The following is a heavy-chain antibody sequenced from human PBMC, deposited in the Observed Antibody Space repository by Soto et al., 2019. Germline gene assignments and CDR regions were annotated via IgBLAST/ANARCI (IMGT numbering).Heavy chain of an antibody. Sequence: PGGSLRLSCAASGFTFSSYSMNWVRQAPGKGLEWVSSISSSSSYIYYADSVKGRFTISRDNAKNSLNLQMNSLRAEDTAVYYCARLGAVAGTFDYWGQGTLVTVSS. J-gene: IGHJ4*02. V-gene: IGHV3-21*01. CDR3: ARLGAVAGTFDY. CDR2: ISSSSSYI. CDR1: GFTFSSYS. D-gene: IGHD6-19*01.